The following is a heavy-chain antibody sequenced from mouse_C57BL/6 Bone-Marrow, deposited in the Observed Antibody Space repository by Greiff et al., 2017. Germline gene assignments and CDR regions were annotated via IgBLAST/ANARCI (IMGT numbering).Heavy chain of an antibody. V-gene: IGHV1-5*01. CDR3: TRGDCNYYYGMDY. Sequence: EVQLQQSGTVLARPGASVKMSCKTSGYTFTSYWMHWVKQRPGQGLEWIGIIYPGNSDTSYNQKFKGKAKLTAVTSTSTAYMELSSLTNEDSAGYYCTRGDCNYYYGMDYWGQGTAVTVSS. D-gene: IGHD2-1*01. CDR2: IYPGNSDT. CDR1: GYTFTSYW. J-gene: IGHJ4*01.